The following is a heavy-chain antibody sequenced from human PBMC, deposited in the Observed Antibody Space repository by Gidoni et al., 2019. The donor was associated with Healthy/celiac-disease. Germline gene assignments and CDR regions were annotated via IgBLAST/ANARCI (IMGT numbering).Heavy chain of an antibody. D-gene: IGHD3-22*01. CDR1: GSSFTSYW. CDR3: ARLDVGDSSRGQRDY. V-gene: IGHV5-10-1*01. CDR2: TDPSDSYT. Sequence: EVQLVQSGAEVKQQGESLRISCTGSGSSFTSYWTSWVRQLPGKGLEWMGRTDPSDSYTNSSPSYQGHVTISADKSISTAYLQWSSLKASDTAMYYCARLDVGDSSRGQRDYWGQGTLVTVSS. J-gene: IGHJ4*02.